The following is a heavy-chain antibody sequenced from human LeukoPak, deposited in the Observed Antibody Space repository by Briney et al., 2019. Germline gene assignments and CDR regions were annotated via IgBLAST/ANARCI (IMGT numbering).Heavy chain of an antibody. CDR1: GVSISSYY. V-gene: IGHV4-59*01. CDR3: ARGPIGYCSSTSCPVDY. J-gene: IGHJ4*02. CDR2: IYYSGST. D-gene: IGHD2-2*01. Sequence: SETLSLTCTVSGVSISSYYWSWIRQPPGKGLEWIGYIYYSGSTSYNPSLKSRVTISVDTSKNQFSLKLSSVTAADTAVYYCARGPIGYCSSTSCPVDYWGQGTLVTVSS.